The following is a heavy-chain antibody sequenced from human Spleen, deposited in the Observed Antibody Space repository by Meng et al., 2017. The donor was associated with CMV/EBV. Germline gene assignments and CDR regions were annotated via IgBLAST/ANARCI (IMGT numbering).Heavy chain of an antibody. D-gene: IGHD2/OR15-2a*01. Sequence: SLKISCAAPGFSFDDHAMHWVRQVPGRGLEWVSGISWNGGIVGYADSVEGRFAISRDSAKNSLYLEMSSLRPEDTALYYCVKDESAYFYGLDVWGQGTTVTVSS. J-gene: IGHJ6*02. V-gene: IGHV3-9*01. CDR2: ISWNGGIV. CDR1: GFSFDDHA. CDR3: VKDESAYFYGLDV.